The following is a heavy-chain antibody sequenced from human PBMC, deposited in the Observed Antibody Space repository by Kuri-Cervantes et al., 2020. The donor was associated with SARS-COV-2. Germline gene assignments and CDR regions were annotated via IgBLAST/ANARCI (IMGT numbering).Heavy chain of an antibody. J-gene: IGHJ3*01. CDR1: GFIFSDAW. Sequence: GGSLRLSCAASGFIFSDAWMSWVRQAPGKGLEWIGRIKSKADDETRDYAGPVKGRFTISRDDSTNTLYLQMNSLKIEDTAMYYCTTGSIRGQWLVPRRHGAFDFWGQGTMVTVSS. D-gene: IGHD6-19*01. CDR2: IKSKADDETR. CDR3: TTGSIRGQWLVPRRHGAFDF. V-gene: IGHV3-15*01.